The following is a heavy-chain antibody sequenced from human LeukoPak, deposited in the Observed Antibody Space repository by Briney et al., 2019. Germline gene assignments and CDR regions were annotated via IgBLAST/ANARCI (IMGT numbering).Heavy chain of an antibody. CDR2: IIPIFGTA. CDR3: ARSQRIYYYGWGSPLAPYGMDV. V-gene: IGHV1-69*13. D-gene: IGHD3-10*01. J-gene: IGHJ6*02. CDR1: GGTFCSYA. Sequence: SVKVSCKASGGTFCSYAISCVRQAPGQGLEWMGGIIPIFGTANYAQKFQGRVTITADESTSTAYMELSSLRSEDTAVYYCARSQRIYYYGWGSPLAPYGMDVWGQGTTVTVSS.